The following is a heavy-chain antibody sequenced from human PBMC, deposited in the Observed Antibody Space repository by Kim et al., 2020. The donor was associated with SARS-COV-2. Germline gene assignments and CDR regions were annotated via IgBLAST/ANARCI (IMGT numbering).Heavy chain of an antibody. J-gene: IGHJ4*02. D-gene: IGHD2-2*01. V-gene: IGHV1-69*01. CDR3: ARESTEVGAPTIDY. Sequence: AQRCQGRVTITADESTSTAYMELRSLRSEDTAVYYCARESTEVGAPTIDYWGQGTLVTVSS.